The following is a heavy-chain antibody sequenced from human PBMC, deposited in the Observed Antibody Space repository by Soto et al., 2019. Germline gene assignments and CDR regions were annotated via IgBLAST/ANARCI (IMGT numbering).Heavy chain of an antibody. Sequence: EVQLVESGGGLVQPGGSLRLSCVASGFTFSSYWMSWVRQAPGKGLEWVANIKQDGSEKYYVDSVKGRFTISRDNAKNSLYLQMNSLRAEDTAVYYCARLRSSIAARFLDYWGQGTLVTVSS. J-gene: IGHJ4*02. V-gene: IGHV3-7*05. D-gene: IGHD6-6*01. CDR2: IKQDGSEK. CDR1: GFTFSSYW. CDR3: ARLRSSIAARFLDY.